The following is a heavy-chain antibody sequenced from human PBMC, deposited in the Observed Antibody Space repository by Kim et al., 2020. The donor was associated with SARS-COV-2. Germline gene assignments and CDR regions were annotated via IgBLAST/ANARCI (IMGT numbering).Heavy chain of an antibody. Sequence: GESLKISCKGSGYSFTSYWISWVRQMPGKGLEWMGRIDPSDSYTNYSPSFQGHVTISADKSISTAYLQWSSLKASDTAMYYCAILLSDEGGAANFDYWGQGTLVTVSS. CDR2: IDPSDSYT. CDR1: GYSFTSYW. J-gene: IGHJ4*02. D-gene: IGHD2-15*01. CDR3: AILLSDEGGAANFDY. V-gene: IGHV5-10-1*01.